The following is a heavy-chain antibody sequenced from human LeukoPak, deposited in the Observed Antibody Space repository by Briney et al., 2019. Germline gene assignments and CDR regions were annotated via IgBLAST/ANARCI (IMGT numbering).Heavy chain of an antibody. D-gene: IGHD3-3*01. J-gene: IGHJ6*02. V-gene: IGHV4-59*01. CDR3: ARAGYYENLSGMDV. Sequence: SETLSLTCTVSGGSISSYYWSWIRQPPGKGLEWIGYIYYSGSTNYNPSLKSRVTISVDTSKNQFSLKLSSVTAADTAVYYCARAGYYENLSGMDVWGQGTTVTVSS. CDR2: IYYSGST. CDR1: GGSISSYY.